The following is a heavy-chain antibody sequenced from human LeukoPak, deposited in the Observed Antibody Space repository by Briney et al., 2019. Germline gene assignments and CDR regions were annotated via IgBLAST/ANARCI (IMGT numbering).Heavy chain of an antibody. CDR1: GYSISSGYY. CDR2: IYHSGST. D-gene: IGHD2-2*01. V-gene: IGHV4-38-2*01. CDR3: ATSVCSSTSCYRNFDY. Sequence: PSETLSLTCAVSGYSISSGYYWGWIRQPPGKGLEWIGSIYHSGSTYYNPSLKSRVTISVDTSKNQFSLKLSSVTAADTAVYYCATSVCSSTSCYRNFDYWGQGTLVTVS. J-gene: IGHJ4*02.